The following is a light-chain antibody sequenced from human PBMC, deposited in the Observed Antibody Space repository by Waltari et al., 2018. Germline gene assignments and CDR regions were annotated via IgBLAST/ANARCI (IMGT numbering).Light chain of an antibody. CDR2: LAS. V-gene: IGKV2-28*01. Sequence: DIVMTQSPLSLPVTPGEPASISCRSSQSLLHSNGYNYLDWYLQKPGQSPQVLIYLASYRASGVPDRFSGSGSGTEFTLKISRVEAEDVGFYYCMQARQTPWTFGQGTKVEIK. CDR3: MQARQTPWT. J-gene: IGKJ1*01. CDR1: QSLLHSNGYNY.